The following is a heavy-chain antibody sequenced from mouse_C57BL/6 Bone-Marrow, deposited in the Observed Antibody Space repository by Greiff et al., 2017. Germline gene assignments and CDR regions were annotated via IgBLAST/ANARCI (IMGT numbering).Heavy chain of an antibody. J-gene: IGHJ4*01. Sequence: QVQLQQPGAELVKPGASVKMSCKASGYTFTSYWITWVKQRPGQGLEWIGDIYPGSGSTNYNEPFKSKATLPVDPASSTAYLQLSSLTSEDSAVYYCARPTTVVAAMDYWGQGTSVTVAS. CDR3: ARPTTVVAAMDY. CDR1: GYTFTSYW. D-gene: IGHD1-1*01. CDR2: IYPGSGST. V-gene: IGHV1-55*01.